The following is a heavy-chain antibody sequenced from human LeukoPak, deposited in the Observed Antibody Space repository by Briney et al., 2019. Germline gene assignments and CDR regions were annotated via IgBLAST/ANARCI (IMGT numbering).Heavy chain of an antibody. CDR2: ISSSGSTI. CDR1: GFTFSSYE. CDR3: AKVGSDCSSTSCYVDSATFDY. J-gene: IGHJ4*02. D-gene: IGHD2-2*01. Sequence: GGSLRLSCAASGFTFSSYEMNWVRQAPGKGLEWVSYISSSGSTIYYADSVKGRFTISRDNAKNSLYLQMNSLRAEDTAVYYCAKVGSDCSSTSCYVDSATFDYWGQGTLVTVSS. V-gene: IGHV3-48*03.